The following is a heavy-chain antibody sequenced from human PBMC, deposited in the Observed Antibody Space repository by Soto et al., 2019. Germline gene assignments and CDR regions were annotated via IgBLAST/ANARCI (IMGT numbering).Heavy chain of an antibody. CDR1: GFSFTHFA. CDR2: XSYXXSXX. D-gene: IGHD3-9*01. V-gene: IGHV3-30-3*01. Sequence: GGSLRLSGAASGFSFTHFALHWVRRAPGKGLEWVALXSYXXSXXXXXDXXXGRFTISRDNSKNTLYLQMNSLRAEDTAVYFCTRDRDEILTGYHDYWGQGTLVTVSS. J-gene: IGHJ4*02. CDR3: TRDRDEILTGYHDY.